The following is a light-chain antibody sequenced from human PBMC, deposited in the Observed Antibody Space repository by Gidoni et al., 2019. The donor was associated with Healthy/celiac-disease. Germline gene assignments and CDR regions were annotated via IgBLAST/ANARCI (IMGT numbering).Light chain of an antibody. CDR1: SSDVGGYNY. J-gene: IGLJ2*01. V-gene: IGLV2-14*01. Sequence: QSALTQPASVSGSPGQSITISCTGTSSDVGGYNYVSWYQQHPGKAPKLMIYDVSNRASGVSNRFSGSKSGNTASLTISGLQAEDKADYYCSSYTSSSTPVVFGGGTKLTVL. CDR2: DVS. CDR3: SSYTSSSTPVV.